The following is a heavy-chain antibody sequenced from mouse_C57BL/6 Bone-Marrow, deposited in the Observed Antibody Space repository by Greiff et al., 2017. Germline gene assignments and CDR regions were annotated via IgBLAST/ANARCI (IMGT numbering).Heavy chain of an antibody. CDR3: TDYYGSSEDYFDY. V-gene: IGHV6-3*01. J-gene: IGHJ2*01. Sequence: EVQLQQSGGGLVQPGGSMKLSCVASGFTFSNYWMNWVRQSPEKGLEWVAQIRLKSDNYATHYAESVKGRFTISRDDSKSSVYLQMNNLRAEDTGIYYCTDYYGSSEDYFDYWGQGTTLTVSS. CDR1: GFTFSNYW. D-gene: IGHD1-1*01. CDR2: IRLKSDNYAT.